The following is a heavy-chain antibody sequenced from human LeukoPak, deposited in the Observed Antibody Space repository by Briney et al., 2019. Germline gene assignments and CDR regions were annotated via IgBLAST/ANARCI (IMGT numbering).Heavy chain of an antibody. CDR3: ARDRSSSWYFDY. V-gene: IGHV3-66*01. D-gene: IGHD6-13*01. Sequence: GGSLRLSCAASGFTVSSNYMSWVRQAPGKGLEWVSVIYSGGSTYYADSVKGRFTISRDNSKNTLYLQMNSLRAEDTAVYYCARDRSSSWYFDYWGQGTLVTVSS. J-gene: IGHJ4*02. CDR2: IYSGGST. CDR1: GFTVSSNY.